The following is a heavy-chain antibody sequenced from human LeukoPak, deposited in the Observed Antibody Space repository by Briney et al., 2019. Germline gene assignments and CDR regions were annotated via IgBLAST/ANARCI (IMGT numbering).Heavy chain of an antibody. Sequence: GASVRVSPKFSVYTLTELSMHSVRQAPGKGLEWMGGFDPEDGETIYAQKFQGRVTITEDTSTDTAYMELSSLRSEDTAVYYCATGRGHYGYYFDYWGQGTLVTVSS. V-gene: IGHV1-24*01. J-gene: IGHJ4*02. D-gene: IGHD4-17*01. CDR1: VYTLTELS. CDR3: ATGRGHYGYYFDY. CDR2: FDPEDGET.